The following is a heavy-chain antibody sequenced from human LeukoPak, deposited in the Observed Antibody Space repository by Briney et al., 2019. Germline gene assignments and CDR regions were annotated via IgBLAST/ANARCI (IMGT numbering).Heavy chain of an antibody. Sequence: GGSLRLSCAPSGFTFSDYYMGWIRQAPEKGLEWVSYISSTGSSTYYADSVKGRFTISRDNAQNSLYLQMNSLRAEDTAVYYCARDMGWQQFDCWGQGTLVTVSS. V-gene: IGHV3-11*04. D-gene: IGHD5-24*01. CDR1: GFTFSDYY. J-gene: IGHJ4*02. CDR2: ISSTGSST. CDR3: ARDMGWQQFDC.